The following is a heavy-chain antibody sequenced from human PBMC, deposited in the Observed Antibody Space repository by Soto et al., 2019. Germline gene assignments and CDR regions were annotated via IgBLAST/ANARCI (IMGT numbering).Heavy chain of an antibody. D-gene: IGHD2-8*02. J-gene: IGHJ4*02. CDR3: TRPRPTGGDY. V-gene: IGHV3-23*01. CDR1: GFTFSSYS. CDR2: ISDSGGNT. Sequence: PGGSLRLSCAASGFTFSSYSMTWVRQAPGKGLEWVSGISDSGGNTWYADSVKGRFTISRDNSKNTLFLQMNSLRAEDTAVYYCTRPRPTGGDYWGQGTLVTVSS.